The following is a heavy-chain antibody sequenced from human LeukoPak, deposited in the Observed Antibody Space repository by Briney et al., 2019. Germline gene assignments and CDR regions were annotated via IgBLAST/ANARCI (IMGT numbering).Heavy chain of an antibody. D-gene: IGHD2-2*02. Sequence: GGSLRLSCAASGFTFSSYALSWVRQAPGQGLEWVSGMTGSEGRYYADSVKGRFTISRDNSKNTLYLQMNSLRAEDTAVYYCAKDSLVVPAAIRRFGAFDIWGQGTMVTVSS. CDR3: AKDSLVVPAAIRRFGAFDI. CDR1: GFTFSSYA. V-gene: IGHV3-23*01. CDR2: MTGSEGR. J-gene: IGHJ3*02.